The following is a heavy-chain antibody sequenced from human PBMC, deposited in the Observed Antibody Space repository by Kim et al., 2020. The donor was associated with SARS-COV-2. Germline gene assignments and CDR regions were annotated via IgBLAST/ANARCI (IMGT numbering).Heavy chain of an antibody. Sequence: GGSLRLSCAASGFTFSSYAMSWVRQAPGKGLEWVSAISGSGGSTYYADSVKGRFTISRDNSKNTLYLQMNSLRAEDTAVYYCAKLSGAYYDSSGYYAYFDYWGQGTLVTVSS. J-gene: IGHJ4*02. D-gene: IGHD3-22*01. V-gene: IGHV3-23*01. CDR3: AKLSGAYYDSSGYYAYFDY. CDR2: ISGSGGST. CDR1: GFTFSSYA.